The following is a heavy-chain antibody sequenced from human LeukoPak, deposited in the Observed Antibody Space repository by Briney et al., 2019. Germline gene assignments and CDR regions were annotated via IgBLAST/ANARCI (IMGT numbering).Heavy chain of an antibody. CDR3: AGTTGTTPYCYYMDV. CDR1: GYTFTSYG. Sequence: GPTVSVSCKASGYTFTSYGISGVPDAPGQGLERRGWNNPNSGGTNYTQKFQSRVTMTRDTSISTAYMELSRLRSDDTAVYYCAGTTGTTPYCYYMDVWGKGTTVTVSS. CDR2: NNPNSGGT. V-gene: IGHV1-2*02. D-gene: IGHD1-1*01. J-gene: IGHJ6*03.